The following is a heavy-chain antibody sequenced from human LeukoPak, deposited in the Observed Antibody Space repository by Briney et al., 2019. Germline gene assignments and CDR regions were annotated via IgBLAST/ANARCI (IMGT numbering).Heavy chain of an antibody. J-gene: IGHJ4*02. CDR3: ARETYSSSWYRGSYYFDY. D-gene: IGHD6-13*01. CDR1: GFTFSSYG. CDR2: IWYDGSNK. Sequence: GGSLRLSCAAFGFTFSSYGMHWVRQAPGKGLEWVAVIWYDGSNKYYADSVKGRFTISRDNSKNTLYLQMNSLRAEDTAVYYCARETYSSSWYRGSYYFDYWGQGTLVTVSS. V-gene: IGHV3-33*01.